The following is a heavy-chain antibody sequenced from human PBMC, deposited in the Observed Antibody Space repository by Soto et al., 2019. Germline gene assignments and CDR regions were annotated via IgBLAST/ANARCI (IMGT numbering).Heavy chain of an antibody. CDR2: IKQDGSEK. J-gene: IGHJ4*02. Sequence: GGSLRLSCAASGFTFSSYWMSWVRQAPGKGLEWVANIKQDGSEKYYVDSVKGRFTISRDNAKKSLYLQMNSLRAEDTAVYYCARVPGSSWYYFDYWGQGTLVTVSS. V-gene: IGHV3-7*05. CDR1: GFTFSSYW. CDR3: ARVPGSSWYYFDY. D-gene: IGHD6-13*01.